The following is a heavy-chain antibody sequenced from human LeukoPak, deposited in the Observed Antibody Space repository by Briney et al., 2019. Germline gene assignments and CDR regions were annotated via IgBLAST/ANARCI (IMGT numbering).Heavy chain of an antibody. D-gene: IGHD6-19*01. CDR2: IKSKTDGGTT. Sequence: GGSLRLSCAASGFTFSNAWMSWVRQAPGKGLEWVGRIKSKTDGGTTDYAAPVKGRFTISRDDSKNTLYLQMNSLKTEDTAVYYCTAPQWLVGYFDFDYWGQGTLVTVSS. CDR1: GFTFSNAW. V-gene: IGHV3-15*01. J-gene: IGHJ4*02. CDR3: TAPQWLVGYFDFDY.